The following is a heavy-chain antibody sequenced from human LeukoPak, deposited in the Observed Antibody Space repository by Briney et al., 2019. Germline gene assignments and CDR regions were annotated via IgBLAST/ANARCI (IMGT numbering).Heavy chain of an antibody. Sequence: GGSLRLSCAASGFTVSSNYMSWVRQAPGKGLEWVSVIYSGGSTYYADSVKGRFTISRDNSKNTLYLQMNSLRAEDTAVYYCARILLWFGAPNWFDPWGPGTLVTVSS. CDR2: IYSGGST. CDR1: GFTVSSNY. D-gene: IGHD3-10*01. V-gene: IGHV3-66*01. J-gene: IGHJ5*02. CDR3: ARILLWFGAPNWFDP.